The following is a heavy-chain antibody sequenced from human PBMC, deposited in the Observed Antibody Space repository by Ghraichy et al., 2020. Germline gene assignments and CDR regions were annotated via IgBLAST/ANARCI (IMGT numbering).Heavy chain of an antibody. V-gene: IGHV3-23*01. CDR3: AKDNGDGYNWVWYYYYYGMDV. J-gene: IGHJ6*02. D-gene: IGHD5-24*01. CDR1: GFTFSSYA. CDR2: ISGSGGST. Sequence: GGSLRLSCAASGFTFSSYAMSWVRQAPGKGLEWVSAISGSGGSTYYADSVKGRFTISRDNSKNTLYLQMNSLRAEDTAVYYCAKDNGDGYNWVWYYYYYGMDVWGQGTTVTVSS.